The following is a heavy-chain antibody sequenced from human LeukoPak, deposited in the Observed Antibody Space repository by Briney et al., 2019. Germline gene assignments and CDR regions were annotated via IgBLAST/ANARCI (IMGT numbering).Heavy chain of an antibody. J-gene: IGHJ4*02. CDR1: GYSFTSYW. D-gene: IGHD3-3*01. CDR2: IYPGDYDT. CDR3: ARREAPPSNTYYDFWSGWSDY. Sequence: GESLKIPCKGSGYSFTSYWIGWVRQMPGKGLEWMGIIYPGDYDTRYSPSFQGQVTISADKSISPAFLPWGSLNASGTDLYFCARREAPPSNTYYDFWSGWSDYSGQGTLVTVSS. V-gene: IGHV5-51*01.